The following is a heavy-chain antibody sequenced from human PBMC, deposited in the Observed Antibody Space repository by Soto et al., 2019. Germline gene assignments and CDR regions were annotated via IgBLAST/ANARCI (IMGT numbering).Heavy chain of an antibody. J-gene: IGHJ5*02. CDR2: IDPGGGST. CDR1: GYTFTSYG. D-gene: IGHD5-18*01. Sequence: ASVKVSCKASGYTFTSYGINWVRQAPGQGLEWMGVIDPGGGSTTHAQKLQGRVTMTTDTSTSTAYMELRSLRSDDTAVYYCARSASLGYSYASDPWGQGTLVTVSS. CDR3: ARSASLGYSYASDP. V-gene: IGHV1-18*01.